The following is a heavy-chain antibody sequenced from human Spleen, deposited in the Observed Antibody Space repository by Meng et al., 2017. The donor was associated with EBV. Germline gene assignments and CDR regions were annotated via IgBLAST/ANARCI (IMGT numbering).Heavy chain of an antibody. D-gene: IGHD4-17*01. V-gene: IGHV4-34*01. J-gene: IGHJ4*02. CDR2: IKDTGST. CDR1: GASLRGHY. CDR3: ARFYTYGDVPSEADS. Sequence: QVQLQQWGAGLLKPSETLSLTCAVYGASLRGHYWSWIRQASGKGLEWIGEIKDTGSTNYNLSLKGRVTISVDKSNNQFSLKLTSVTAADTAVYYCARFYTYGDVPSEADSWGQGNLVTVSS.